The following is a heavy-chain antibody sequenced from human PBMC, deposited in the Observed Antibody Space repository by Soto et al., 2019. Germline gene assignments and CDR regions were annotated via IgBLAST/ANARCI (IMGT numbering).Heavy chain of an antibody. V-gene: IGHV3-74*01. CDR3: ARGAKNIYAMDV. CDR2: IKFDGSST. CDR1: GFAFSTSW. Sequence: EVQLVESGGGLVQPGGSLRLSCAASGFAFSTSWMHWVRQAPGKGLLWVSRIKFDGSSTYYADSVKGRFTISRDDAKNTLFLQMNGLRVDDTAVYYCARGAKNIYAMDVLVQGTTVTVSS. J-gene: IGHJ6*02.